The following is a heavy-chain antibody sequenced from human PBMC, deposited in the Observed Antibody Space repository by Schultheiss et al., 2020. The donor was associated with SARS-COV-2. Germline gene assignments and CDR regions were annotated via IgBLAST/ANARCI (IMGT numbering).Heavy chain of an antibody. V-gene: IGHV6-1*01. J-gene: IGHJ3*02. CDR3: ARDSIPHVDTAAFDI. D-gene: IGHD5-18*01. Sequence: SQTLSLTCAISGDSVSSNSAAWNWIRQSPSRGLEWLGRTYYRSKWYNDYAVSVKSRITINPDTSKNQFSLKLSSVTAADTAVYYCARDSIPHVDTAAFDIWGQGTMVTVSS. CDR1: GDSVSSNSAA. CDR2: TYYRSKWYN.